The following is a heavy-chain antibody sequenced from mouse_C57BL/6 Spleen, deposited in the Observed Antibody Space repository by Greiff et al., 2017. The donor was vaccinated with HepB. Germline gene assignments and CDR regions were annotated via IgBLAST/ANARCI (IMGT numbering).Heavy chain of an antibody. J-gene: IGHJ2*01. CDR3: ARGTYYGSSYTLDY. D-gene: IGHD1-1*01. Sequence: VKLVESGPELVKPGASVKISCKASGYAFSSSWMNWVKQRPGKGLEWIGRIYPGDGDTNYNGKFKGKATLTADKSSSTAYMQLSSLTSEDSAVYFCARGTYYGSSYTLDYWGQGTTLTVSS. CDR1: GYAFSSSW. CDR2: IYPGDGDT. V-gene: IGHV1-82*01.